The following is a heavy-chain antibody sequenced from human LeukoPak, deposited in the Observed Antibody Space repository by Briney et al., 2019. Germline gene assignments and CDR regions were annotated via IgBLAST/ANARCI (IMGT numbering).Heavy chain of an antibody. V-gene: IGHV3-7*04. Sequence: GGSLRLSCHALRITFSTYWMSWLRQAPGKGLEWVANIKPDGSEKYYVDSVKGRFSISRDNVRNALYLQMNSLRVGDTALYYCARGDFWSGDYTDAFDVWGQGTMVTVSS. CDR3: ARGDFWSGDYTDAFDV. D-gene: IGHD3-3*01. J-gene: IGHJ3*01. CDR1: RITFSTYW. CDR2: IKPDGSEK.